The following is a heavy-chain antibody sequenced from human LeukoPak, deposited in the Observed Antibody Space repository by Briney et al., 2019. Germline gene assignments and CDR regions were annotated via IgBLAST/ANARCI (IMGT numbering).Heavy chain of an antibody. J-gene: IGHJ3*02. Sequence: GASVKVSCKASGYTFTGYYMHWVRQAPGQGLEWMGWINPNSGGTNYAQKFQGRVTMTRDTSISTAYMELSRLRSDDTAVYYCARQMGPYSSDAFDIWGQGTMVTVSS. CDR2: INPNSGGT. D-gene: IGHD5-18*01. CDR1: GYTFTGYY. CDR3: ARQMGPYSSDAFDI. V-gene: IGHV1-2*02.